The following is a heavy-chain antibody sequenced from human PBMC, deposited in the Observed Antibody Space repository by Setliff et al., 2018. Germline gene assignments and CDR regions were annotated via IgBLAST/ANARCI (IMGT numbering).Heavy chain of an antibody. D-gene: IGHD1-7*01. CDR2: IWYDGSNK. CDR1: GFTFSSYG. Sequence: PGGSLRLSCAASGFTFSSYGMHWVRQAPGKGLEWVAVIWYDGSNKYYADSVKGRFTISRDISKNTLYLQMNSLRPEDTAVYYCARDHFAGSTIYYYGMDVWGQGTTVTVSS. CDR3: ARDHFAGSTIYYYGMDV. V-gene: IGHV3-33*01. J-gene: IGHJ6*02.